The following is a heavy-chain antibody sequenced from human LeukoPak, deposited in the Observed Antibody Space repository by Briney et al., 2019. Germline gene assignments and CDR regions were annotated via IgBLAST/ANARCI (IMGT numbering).Heavy chain of an antibody. J-gene: IGHJ4*02. CDR1: GFTFSSYS. D-gene: IGHD1-26*01. Sequence: GGSLRLSCAASGFTFSSYSMNWVRQAPGKGLEWVSYISSSSSTIYYADSVKGRFTISRDNAKNSLYLQMNSLRAEDTAVYYCARDRVGATHNYWGQGTLVTVSS. V-gene: IGHV3-48*01. CDR2: ISSSSSTI. CDR3: ARDRVGATHNY.